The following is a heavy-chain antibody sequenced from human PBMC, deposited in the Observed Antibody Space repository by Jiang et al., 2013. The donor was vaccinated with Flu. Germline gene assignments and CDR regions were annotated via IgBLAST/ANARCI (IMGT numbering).Heavy chain of an antibody. Sequence: GAEVKKPGASVKVSCKASGYTFTSYGISWVRQAPGQGLEWMGWISAYNGNTNYAQKLQGRVTMTTDTSTSTAYMELRSLRSDDTAVYYCARDAYLGYCSGGSCSYYFDYWGQGTLVTVSS. CDR1: GYTFTSYG. J-gene: IGHJ4*02. CDR2: ISAYNGNT. D-gene: IGHD2-15*01. CDR3: ARDAYLGYCSGGSCSYYFDY. V-gene: IGHV1-18*01.